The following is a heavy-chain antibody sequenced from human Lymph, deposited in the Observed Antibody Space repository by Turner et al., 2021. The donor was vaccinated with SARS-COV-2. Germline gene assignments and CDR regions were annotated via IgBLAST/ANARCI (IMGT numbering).Heavy chain of an antibody. V-gene: IGHV3-33*01. CDR3: AREGVVGATTGLDY. Sequence: QVQLVESGGGVVQPGRSLRLSCAASGFTFSIYGMHWVRQAPGKVLEWVAVIWYDGSNKYYGDSVKGRLTISRDNSKNTLYLQMNSLRVEDTAVYYCAREGVVGATTGLDYWGQGTLVTVSS. CDR2: IWYDGSNK. CDR1: GFTFSIYG. J-gene: IGHJ4*02. D-gene: IGHD1-26*01.